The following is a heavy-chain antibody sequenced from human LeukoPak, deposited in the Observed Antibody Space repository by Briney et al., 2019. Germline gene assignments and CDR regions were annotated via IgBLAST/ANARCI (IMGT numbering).Heavy chain of an antibody. CDR1: GYTFTSYD. V-gene: IGHV1-8*01. CDR2: MNPNSGNT. D-gene: IGHD3-3*01. J-gene: IGHJ3*02. Sequence: ASVKVSCKASGYTFTSYDINWVRQATGQGLEWMGWMNPNSGNTGYAQKFQGRVTKTRNTSISTAYMELSSLRSEDTAVYYCARVFPYYDFWSGYYTDAFDIWGQGTMVTVSS. CDR3: ARVFPYYDFWSGYYTDAFDI.